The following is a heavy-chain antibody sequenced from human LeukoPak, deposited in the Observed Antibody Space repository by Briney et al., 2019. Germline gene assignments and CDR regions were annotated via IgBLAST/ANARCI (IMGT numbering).Heavy chain of an antibody. CDR1: GFTFSSYA. CDR2: ISGSGGSA. V-gene: IGHV3-23*01. J-gene: IGHJ4*02. D-gene: IGHD3-9*01. Sequence: PGGSLRLSCAASGFTFSSYAMSWVRQAPGKGLEWVSAISGSGGSAYYADSVKGRFTVSRDNSKNTLYLQMNSLRAEDTAVYYCAKPYDILTGYYICWGQGTLVTVSS. CDR3: AKPYDILTGYYIC.